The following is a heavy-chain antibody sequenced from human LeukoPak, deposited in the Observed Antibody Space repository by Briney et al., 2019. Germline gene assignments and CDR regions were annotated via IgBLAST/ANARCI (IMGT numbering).Heavy chain of an antibody. CDR2: ISGSGGST. CDR3: AKAPRGYYDSSGYYYFDY. CDR1: GFTFSSYA. J-gene: IGHJ4*02. D-gene: IGHD3-22*01. Sequence: PGGSLRLSCAASGFTFSSYAMSWVRQAPGKGLEWVSAISGSGGSTYYADSVKGRFTISRDNSKNTLYLQMNSLRAEDTAVYYCAKAPRGYYDSSGYYYFDYWGQGTLVTVSS. V-gene: IGHV3-23*01.